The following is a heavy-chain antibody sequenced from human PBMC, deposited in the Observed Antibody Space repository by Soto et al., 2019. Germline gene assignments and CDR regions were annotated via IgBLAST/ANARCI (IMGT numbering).Heavy chain of an antibody. J-gene: IGHJ4*02. CDR3: ARAQNEIVAAAGTHYFDY. Sequence: ASVKVSCKASGYTFTSYYMHWVRQAPGQGLEWMGIINPSGGSTSYAQKFQGRVTMTRDTSTSTVYMELSSLRSEDTAVYYCARAQNEIVAAAGTHYFDYWGQGTLVTVSS. V-gene: IGHV1-46*01. D-gene: IGHD6-13*01. CDR2: INPSGGST. CDR1: GYTFTSYY.